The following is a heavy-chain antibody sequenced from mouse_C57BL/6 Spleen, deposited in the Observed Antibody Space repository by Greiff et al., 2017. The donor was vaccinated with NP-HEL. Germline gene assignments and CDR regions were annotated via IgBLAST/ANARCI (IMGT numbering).Heavy chain of an antibody. CDR2: IDPSDSYT. CDR1: GYTFTSYW. Sequence: QVQLQQPGAELVMPGASVKLSCKASGYTFTSYWMHWVKQRPGQGLEWIGEIDPSDSYTTYNQKFKGKSTLTVDKSSSTAYMQLSSLTSEDSAVYYCARKRYYGSSYGFAYGGQGTLVTVSA. D-gene: IGHD1-1*01. CDR3: ARKRYYGSSYGFAY. J-gene: IGHJ3*01. V-gene: IGHV1-69*01.